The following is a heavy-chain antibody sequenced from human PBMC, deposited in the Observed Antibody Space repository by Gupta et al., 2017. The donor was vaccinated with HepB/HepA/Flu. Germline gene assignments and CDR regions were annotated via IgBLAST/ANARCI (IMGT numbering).Heavy chain of an antibody. CDR2: ISGSGGST. D-gene: IGHD2-15*01. J-gene: IGHJ4*02. V-gene: IGHV3-23*01. CDR1: GFTFSSYP. CDR3: AKDGDHIVVVVAALPYYFDY. Sequence: EVQLLESGGGLVQPGGSLRLSCAASGFTFSSYPMRWVRQAPGKGLEWVSAISGSGGSTYYADSVKGRFTISRDNSKNTLYLQMNSLRAEDTAVYYCAKDGDHIVVVVAALPYYFDYWGQGTLVTVSS.